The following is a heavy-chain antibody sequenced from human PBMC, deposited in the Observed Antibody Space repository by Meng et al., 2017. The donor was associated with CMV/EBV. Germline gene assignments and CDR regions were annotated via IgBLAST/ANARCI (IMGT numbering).Heavy chain of an antibody. D-gene: IGHD2-2*01. CDR3: ARDLYCSSISCYTGDYFDN. CDR1: GFSFSSYR. V-gene: IGHV3-7*01. Sequence: GGSLRLSCAASGFSFSSYRMSWVRQAPGKGLERVANIKPDRSEKYSVDSVKGRFTVCRDNAKNSLDLQMNSLRAEDTAVYYSARDLYCSSISCYTGDYFDNWGQGTLVTVSS. J-gene: IGHJ4*02. CDR2: IKPDRSEK.